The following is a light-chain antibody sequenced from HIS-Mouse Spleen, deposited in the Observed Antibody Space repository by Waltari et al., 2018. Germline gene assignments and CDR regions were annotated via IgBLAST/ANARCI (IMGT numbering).Light chain of an antibody. J-gene: IGLJ2*01. CDR3: CSYAGSSPYVV. Sequence: QSALTQPASVSGSPGQSITISCTGTSSDVGSYNLVSWYPPHPGKAPKLMIYEGSKRPSGVSNRFSGSKSGNTASLTISGLQAGDEADYYCCSYAGSSPYVVFGGGTKLTVL. CDR2: EGS. CDR1: SSDVGSYNL. V-gene: IGLV2-23*01.